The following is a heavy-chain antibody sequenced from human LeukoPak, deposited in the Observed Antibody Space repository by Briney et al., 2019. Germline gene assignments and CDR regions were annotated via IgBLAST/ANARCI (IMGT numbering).Heavy chain of an antibody. CDR3: ARASGGNSAY. V-gene: IGHV4-59*01. Sequence: SETLSLTCTVSGGSISSYYWSWIRQPPGKGLEWIGYIYYSGSTNYNPSLKSRATISVDTSKNQFSLKLSSVTAADTAMYYCARASGGNSAYWGQGTLVTVSS. CDR2: IYYSGST. D-gene: IGHD4-23*01. J-gene: IGHJ4*02. CDR1: GGSISSYY.